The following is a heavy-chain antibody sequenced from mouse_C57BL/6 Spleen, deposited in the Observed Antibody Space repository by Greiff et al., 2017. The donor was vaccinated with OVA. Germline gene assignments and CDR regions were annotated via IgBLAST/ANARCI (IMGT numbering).Heavy chain of an antibody. D-gene: IGHD2-4*01. V-gene: IGHV1-54*01. J-gene: IGHJ3*01. Sequence: VQLQQSGAELVRPGTSVKVSCKASGYAFTNYLIEWVKQRPGQGLEWIGVINPGSGGTNYNEKFTGKATLTADKSSSTDYMQLSSLTSEDSAVYFCARGNDYDGRGFAYWGQGTLVTVSA. CDR2: INPGSGGT. CDR1: GYAFTNYL. CDR3: ARGNDYDGRGFAY.